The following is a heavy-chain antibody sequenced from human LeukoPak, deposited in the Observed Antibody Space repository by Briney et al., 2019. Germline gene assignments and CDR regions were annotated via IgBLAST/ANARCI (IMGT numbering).Heavy chain of an antibody. V-gene: IGHV1-2*02. Sequence: ASVKVSCKASGYTFTGYYMHWVRQAPGQGLEGMGWINPNRGGTNYAQQFQGRVTMTRDTFISTDYMELSRLRPADTRGHYCARDVVGLVATGGGVNWFDPWGQGTLVTVSS. CDR1: GYTFTGYY. CDR2: INPNRGGT. D-gene: IGHD5-12*01. CDR3: ARDVVGLVATGGGVNWFDP. J-gene: IGHJ5*02.